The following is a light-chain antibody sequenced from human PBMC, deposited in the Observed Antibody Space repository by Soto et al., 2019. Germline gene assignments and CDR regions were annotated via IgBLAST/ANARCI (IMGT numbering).Light chain of an antibody. J-gene: IGKJ4*01. Sequence: QXTQSXSXXXXXIGXRXXXTXXASQGIGSWLAWYQQVPGRAPRLLIFPASPFQSGVSSRFRGSGSGTDFTLTITSLQPEDFATYFCLQANNFPVTFGEGTKVEMK. CDR2: PAS. V-gene: IGKV1-12*01. CDR1: QGIGSW. CDR3: LQANNFPVT.